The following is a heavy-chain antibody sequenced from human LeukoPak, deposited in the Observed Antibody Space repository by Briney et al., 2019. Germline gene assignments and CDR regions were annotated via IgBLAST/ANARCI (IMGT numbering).Heavy chain of an antibody. CDR2: IRYDGSNK. Sequence: GGSLRLSCAASGFTFSSYGMHWVRQAPGKGLEWVAFIRYDGSNKYYADSVKGRFTISRDNSKNTLYLQMNSLRAEDTAVYYCAKDRQWLVHYFDYWGQGTLVTVSS. J-gene: IGHJ4*02. CDR3: AKDRQWLVHYFDY. V-gene: IGHV3-30*02. D-gene: IGHD6-19*01. CDR1: GFTFSSYG.